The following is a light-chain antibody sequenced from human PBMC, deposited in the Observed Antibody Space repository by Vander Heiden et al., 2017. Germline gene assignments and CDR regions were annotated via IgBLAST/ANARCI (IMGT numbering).Light chain of an antibody. CDR2: DAS. V-gene: IGKV1-33*01. J-gene: IGKJ4*01. CDR1: QDIRNY. CDR3: QQGENLPIT. Sequence: DIQMTQSPSSLSASVGDRVTITCQANQDIRNYLNWYQQKPGKAPKLLIFDASNLETGVPSRFGGSVSGTVFAFTISSLQPEDFATYYCQQGENLPITFGGGTKVDIK.